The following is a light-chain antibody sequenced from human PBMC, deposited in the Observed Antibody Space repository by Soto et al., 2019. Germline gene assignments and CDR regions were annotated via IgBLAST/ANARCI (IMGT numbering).Light chain of an antibody. V-gene: IGKV3-20*01. CDR1: QSVGSN. CDR3: QKYGSSPSLT. Sequence: EIVLTQSPGTLSLSPGERATLSCRASQSVGSNLAWYQQKPGQAPRLLIYETSSRATGIPDRFSGSGSGTDFTLTISRLEPEDFAVYYCQKYGSSPSLTFGGGTKVDIK. J-gene: IGKJ4*01. CDR2: ETS.